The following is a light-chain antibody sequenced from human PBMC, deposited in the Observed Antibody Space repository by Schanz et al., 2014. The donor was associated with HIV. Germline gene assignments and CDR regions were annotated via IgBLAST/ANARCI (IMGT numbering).Light chain of an antibody. CDR1: NSDVGGYNY. V-gene: IGLV2-8*01. J-gene: IGLJ2*01. CDR3: SSYAGSNNLV. CDR2: DVT. Sequence: QSALTQPPSASGSPGQSVTFSCTGTNSDVGGYNYLPWYQQHPGKAPKLMIYDVTKRPSGVPDRFSGSRSGNTASLTVSGLQAEDEADYYCSSYAGSNNLVFGGGTKLTVL.